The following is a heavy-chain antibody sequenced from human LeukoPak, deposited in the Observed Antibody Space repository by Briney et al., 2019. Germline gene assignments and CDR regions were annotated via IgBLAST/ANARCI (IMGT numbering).Heavy chain of an antibody. D-gene: IGHD2-2*01. CDR1: GGTFSSYA. J-gene: IGHJ5*02. Sequence: SVKVSCKASGGTFSSYAISWVRQAPGQGLEWMGGIIPIFGTANYAQKFQGRVTITTDESTSTAYMELSSLRSEHTAEYYCARGSSLVPAATSFFDPWGQGTLVTVSS. CDR3: ARGSSLVPAATSFFDP. V-gene: IGHV1-69*05. CDR2: IIPIFGTA.